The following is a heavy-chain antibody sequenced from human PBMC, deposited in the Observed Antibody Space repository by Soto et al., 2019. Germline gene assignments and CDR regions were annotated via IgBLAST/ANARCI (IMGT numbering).Heavy chain of an antibody. D-gene: IGHD1-1*01. CDR3: ARVTPGNNLYYFSGLDV. V-gene: IGHV3-30-3*01. Sequence: QVHLVESGGGVVQPGRSLRLSCVASGFAFDNYGIHWVRQAPGRGLQWVALISYEGSNIYYADSVRGRFTISRDNSKNTLYLQMNSLRPEDTGVYYCARVTPGNNLYYFSGLDVWGQGTSVTVSS. CDR2: ISYEGSNI. J-gene: IGHJ6*02. CDR1: GFAFDNYG.